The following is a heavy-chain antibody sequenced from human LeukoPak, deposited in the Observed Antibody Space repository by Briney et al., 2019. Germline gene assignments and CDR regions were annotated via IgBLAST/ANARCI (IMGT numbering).Heavy chain of an antibody. V-gene: IGHV1-69*05. CDR1: GGTLSSYA. CDR3: ARDHLLRWPDPSYGWNYYYYMDV. CDR2: IIPIFGTA. Sequence: ASVKVSCKASGGTLSSYAINWVRQAPGQGLEWMGRIIPIFGTANYAQKFQGRVTITTDESTSTAYMELSSLRSEDTAVYYCARDHLLRWPDPSYGWNYYYYMDVWGKGTTVTVSS. J-gene: IGHJ6*03. D-gene: IGHD4-23*01.